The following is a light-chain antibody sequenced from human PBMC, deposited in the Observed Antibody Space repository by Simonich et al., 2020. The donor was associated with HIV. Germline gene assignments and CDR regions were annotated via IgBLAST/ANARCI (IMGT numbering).Light chain of an antibody. V-gene: IGKV1-5*03. CDR2: EAS. Sequence: DIQMTQSPSTLSASVGDTVTIHCRASQSISDWLAWYQQKPGKAPKLLVYEASSLESGAPSRFSGSGSGTEFTLTISSLQPDDFATYYCQQYNSYPKTFGQGTKVEIK. J-gene: IGKJ1*01. CDR1: QSISDW. CDR3: QQYNSYPKT.